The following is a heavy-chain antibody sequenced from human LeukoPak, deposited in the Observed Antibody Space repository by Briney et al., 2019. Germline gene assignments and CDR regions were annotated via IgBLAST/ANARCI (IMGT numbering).Heavy chain of an antibody. J-gene: IGHJ4*02. CDR3: AREGGPYRPLDY. CDR1: GGSISNTNW. Sequence: SGTLSLTCGVSGGSISNTNWWTWVRQPPGKGLEWIGEVDHLGRTNYNPSLKSRVAISVDKSENHISLWLTSVTAADTAVYYCAREGGPYRPLDYSGQGTLVTVSS. CDR2: VDHLGRT. V-gene: IGHV4-4*02.